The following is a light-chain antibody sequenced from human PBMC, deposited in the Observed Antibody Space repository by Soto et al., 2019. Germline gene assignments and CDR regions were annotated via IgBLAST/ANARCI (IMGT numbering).Light chain of an antibody. CDR2: QDN. CDR1: SDVGGYNY. J-gene: IGLJ3*02. Sequence: LTQPPSASGSPGQSVTISCTGTSSDVGGYNYVQWYQQRPGSAPTTVIYQDNERPSGVPDRFSGSIDSSSNSASLTISGLRTEDEADYYCHSYDSSAHWVFGGGTKLTVL. CDR3: HSYDSSAHWV. V-gene: IGLV6-57*02.